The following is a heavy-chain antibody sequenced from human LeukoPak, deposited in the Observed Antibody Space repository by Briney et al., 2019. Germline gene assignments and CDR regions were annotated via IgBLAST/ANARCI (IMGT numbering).Heavy chain of an antibody. CDR2: IKQDGSEK. D-gene: IGHD2-15*01. Sequence: PGESLRLSCAASGFTFSSYWMSWVRQAPGKGLEWVANIKQDGSEKYYVDSVKGRFTISRDNAKNSLYLQMNSLRAEDTAVYYCARARGNLYCSGGSCPEAFDIWGQGTMVTVSS. J-gene: IGHJ3*02. V-gene: IGHV3-7*01. CDR3: ARARGNLYCSGGSCPEAFDI. CDR1: GFTFSSYW.